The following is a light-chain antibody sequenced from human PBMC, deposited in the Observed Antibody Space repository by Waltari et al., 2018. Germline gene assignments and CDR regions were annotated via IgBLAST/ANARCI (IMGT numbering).Light chain of an antibody. Sequence: SFQLPQPPPFSVSPRQTARITGSGYALLTQNAYPYQQKPGQAPVLVIYKDIERPSGIPERFSGSSSGTAVTLTISGVQAEDEADYYCQSADSSGTYVIFGGGTKLTVL. CDR2: KDI. CDR1: ALLTQN. V-gene: IGLV3-25*03. CDR3: QSADSSGTYVI. J-gene: IGLJ2*01.